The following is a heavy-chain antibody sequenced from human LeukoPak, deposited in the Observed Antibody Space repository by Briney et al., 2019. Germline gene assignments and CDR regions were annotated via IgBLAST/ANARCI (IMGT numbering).Heavy chain of an antibody. CDR3: ARDQDWVPFDY. CDR2: IRGDGNVA. D-gene: IGHD3/OR15-3a*01. J-gene: IGHJ4*02. V-gene: IGHV3-74*01. CDR1: GFTFSAYW. Sequence: SGGSLRLSCAASGFTFSAYWMHWVRQAPGEGLVWVSRIRGDGNVADYADSVKGRFTISRDNAKNTLFLQMNSLTTEDTALYYCARDQDWVPFDYWGQGTLVTVSS.